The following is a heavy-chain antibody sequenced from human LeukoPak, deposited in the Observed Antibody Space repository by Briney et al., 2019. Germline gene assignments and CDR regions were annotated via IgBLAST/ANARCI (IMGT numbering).Heavy chain of an antibody. Sequence: SVKVSCKASGGTFSSYAISWVRQAPGQGLEWMGGIIPIFGTANYAQKFQGRVTITADESTSTAYMELSSLRSEDTAVYYCARSIAAAGTGDWFDPWGQGTLVTVSS. CDR1: GGTFSSYA. CDR3: ARSIAAAGTGDWFDP. V-gene: IGHV1-69*13. CDR2: IIPIFGTA. D-gene: IGHD6-13*01. J-gene: IGHJ5*02.